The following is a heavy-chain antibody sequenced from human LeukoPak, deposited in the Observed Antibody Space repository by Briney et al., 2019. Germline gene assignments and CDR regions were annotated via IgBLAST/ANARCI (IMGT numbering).Heavy chain of an antibody. Sequence: GGSLRLSCAASGFTFSSYSMNWVRQAPGKGLEWVSLISGDGGSTYYADSVKGRFTISRDNSKNSLYLQMNSLRTEDTALYYCAKQYCTNGVCYPFDYWGQGTLVTVSS. CDR3: AKQYCTNGVCYPFDY. CDR1: GFTFSSYS. D-gene: IGHD2-8*01. V-gene: IGHV3-43*02. CDR2: ISGDGGST. J-gene: IGHJ4*02.